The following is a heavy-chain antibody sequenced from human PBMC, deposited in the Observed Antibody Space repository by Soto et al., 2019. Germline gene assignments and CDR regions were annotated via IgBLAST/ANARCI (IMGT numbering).Heavy chain of an antibody. Sequence: QVQLVQSGAEVKKPGASVKVCCKASGYNFISYGLSWVRQAPRQGLEWMGWISAYNGNTNYAQKLQGRVTMTTDTSTSTAYMELRSLRSDDTAVYYCARELTMVRGVITNYYYYGMDVWGQGTTVTVSS. CDR1: GYNFISYG. CDR2: ISAYNGNT. CDR3: ARELTMVRGVITNYYYYGMDV. J-gene: IGHJ6*02. V-gene: IGHV1-18*01. D-gene: IGHD3-10*01.